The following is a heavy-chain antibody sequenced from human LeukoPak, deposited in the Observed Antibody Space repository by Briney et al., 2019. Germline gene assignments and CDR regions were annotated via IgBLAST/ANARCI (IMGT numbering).Heavy chain of an antibody. V-gene: IGHV3-21*01. D-gene: IGHD1-26*01. CDR2: IGTTTDHI. J-gene: IGHJ4*02. CDR3: AREVVGATPDY. Sequence: GGSLRLSCAVSGFTFSDYNMNWLRQAPGKGLEWVSCIGTTTDHIYYADSVKGRFTISRDNAKNSLYLRMNSLKVEDTAVYYCAREVVGATPDYWGQGTLVTVSS. CDR1: GFTFSDYN.